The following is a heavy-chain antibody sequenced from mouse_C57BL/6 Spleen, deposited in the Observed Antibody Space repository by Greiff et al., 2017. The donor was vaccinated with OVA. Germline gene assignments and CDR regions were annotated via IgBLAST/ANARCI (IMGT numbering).Heavy chain of an antibody. V-gene: IGHV2-9-1*01. J-gene: IGHJ4*01. CDR2: IWTGGGT. CDR1: GFSLTSYA. D-gene: IGHD2-14*01. CDR3: ARSTIGIDMAMDY. Sequence: VKLVESGPGLVAPSQSLSITCTVSGFSLTSYAISWVRQPPGKGLEWLGVIWTGGGTNYNSALKSRLSISKDNSKSQVFLKMNSLQTDDTARYYCARSTIGIDMAMDYWGQGTSVTVSS.